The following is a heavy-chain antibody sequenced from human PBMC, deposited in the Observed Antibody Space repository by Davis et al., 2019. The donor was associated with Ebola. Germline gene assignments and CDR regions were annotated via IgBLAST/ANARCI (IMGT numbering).Heavy chain of an antibody. CDR3: AREAAVAHFDY. J-gene: IGHJ4*02. CDR2: ISSSSSYI. D-gene: IGHD6-19*01. CDR1: GFTFSSYS. Sequence: GGSLRLSCAASGFTFSSYSMNWVRQAPGKGLEWVSSISSSSSYIYYADSVKGRFTISRDTAKNSLYLKMNSLRAEDTAVYYCAREAAVAHFDYWGQGTLVTVSS. V-gene: IGHV3-21*01.